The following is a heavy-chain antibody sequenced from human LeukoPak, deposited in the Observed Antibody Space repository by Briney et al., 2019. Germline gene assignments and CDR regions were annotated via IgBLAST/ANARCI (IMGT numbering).Heavy chain of an antibody. CDR2: ISGSGGST. V-gene: IGHV3-23*01. CDR3: VKDRCDRTTCPEV. D-gene: IGHD2-2*01. J-gene: IGHJ4*02. Sequence: GGSLRLSCAASGFTFSTYAMAWVRQAPGEGLEWVSGISGSGGSTYYTDSVKGRFTISRDNSKNTLHLQMSSLRAEDTALYYCVKDRCDRTTCPEVWGQGTLVTVSS. CDR1: GFTFSTYA.